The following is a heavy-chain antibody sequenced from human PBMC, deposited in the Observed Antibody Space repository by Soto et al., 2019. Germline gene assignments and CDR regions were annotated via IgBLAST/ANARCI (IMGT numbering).Heavy chain of an antibody. CDR1: GGSITISSYH. V-gene: IGHV4-39*01. Sequence: QLQLQESGPGLVKPSETLSLTCTVSGGSITISSYHWGWIRQPPGKGLEWIGSIYYSGTTYYNPSLSSRATMSVDTSKNQFSLKLSSVTAADTAVYYCSGETTKTWFDPWGQGNLVTVSS. CDR2: IYYSGTT. D-gene: IGHD4-4*01. J-gene: IGHJ5*02. CDR3: SGETTKTWFDP.